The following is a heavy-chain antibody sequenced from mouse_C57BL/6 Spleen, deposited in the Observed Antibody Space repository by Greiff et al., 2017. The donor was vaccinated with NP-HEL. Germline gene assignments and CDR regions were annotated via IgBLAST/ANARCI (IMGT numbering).Heavy chain of an antibody. D-gene: IGHD1-1*01. V-gene: IGHV1-42*01. CDR2: INPSTGGT. Sequence: EVQLQESGPELVKPGASVKISCKASGHSFTGYYMNWVKQSPEKSLEWIGEINPSTGGTTYNQKFKAKATLTVDKSSSTAYMQLKSLTSEDSAVYYCARMSSSFAYWGQGTLVTVSA. CDR1: GHSFTGYY. CDR3: ARMSSSFAY. J-gene: IGHJ3*01.